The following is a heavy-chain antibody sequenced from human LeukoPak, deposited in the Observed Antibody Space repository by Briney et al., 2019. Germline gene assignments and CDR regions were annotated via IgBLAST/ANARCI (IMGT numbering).Heavy chain of an antibody. CDR2: IDPSDSCT. D-gene: IGHD2-15*01. CDR1: GYSFTSYW. CDR3: ARQEYCSGGSCYTWFDP. J-gene: IGHJ5*02. Sequence: GESLKISCKGSGYSFTSYWISWVRQMPGKGLEWMGRIDPSDSCTNYSPSFQGHVTISADKSISTAYLQWSSLKASDTAMYYCARQEYCSGGSCYTWFDPWGQGTLVIVSS. V-gene: IGHV5-10-1*01.